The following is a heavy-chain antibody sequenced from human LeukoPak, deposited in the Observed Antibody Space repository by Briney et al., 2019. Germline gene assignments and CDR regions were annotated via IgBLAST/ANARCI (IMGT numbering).Heavy chain of an antibody. V-gene: IGHV3-53*01. CDR2: IYSGGST. CDR3: ARDRYDSSGYFYPFDY. Sequence: GGSLRLSCEASGFTVSSNYMSWVRQAPGKGLGWVSVIYSGGSTYYADSVKGRFTISRDNSKNTLYLQMNSLRAEDTAVYYCARDRYDSSGYFYPFDYWGQGTLVTVSS. J-gene: IGHJ4*02. CDR1: GFTVSSNY. D-gene: IGHD3-22*01.